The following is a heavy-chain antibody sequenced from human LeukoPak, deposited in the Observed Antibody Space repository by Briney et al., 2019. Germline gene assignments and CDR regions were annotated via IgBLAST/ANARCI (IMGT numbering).Heavy chain of an antibody. V-gene: IGHV3-9*01. CDR1: GFTFSSYA. CDR3: AKDGSSGWYLLDY. CDR2: ISWNSGSI. J-gene: IGHJ4*02. D-gene: IGHD6-19*01. Sequence: GGSLRLSCAASGFTFSSYAMHWVRQAPGKGLEWVSGISWNSGSIGYADSVKGRFTISRDNAKNSLYLQMNSLRAEDTALYYCAKDGSSGWYLLDYWGQGTLVTVSS.